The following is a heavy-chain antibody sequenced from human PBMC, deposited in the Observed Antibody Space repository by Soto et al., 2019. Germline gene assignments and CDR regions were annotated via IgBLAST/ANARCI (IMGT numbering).Heavy chain of an antibody. Sequence: QLVESGGGVIPPGASLRLSCAASGFTFSTFGMHWVRQTPGKGLEWVAGISYDGNNKVYADSVKGRFTISRDNFKNTVDLVMNILKVDDTAVYYCAKDLQAYGDYDYYCYGLDVWGQGATVSVSS. CDR1: GFTFSTFG. CDR3: AKDLQAYGDYDYYCYGLDV. J-gene: IGHJ6*02. D-gene: IGHD4-17*01. V-gene: IGHV3-30*18. CDR2: ISYDGNNK.